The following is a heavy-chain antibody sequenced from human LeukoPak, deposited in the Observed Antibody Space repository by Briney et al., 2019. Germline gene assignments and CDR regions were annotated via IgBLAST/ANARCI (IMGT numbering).Heavy chain of an antibody. J-gene: IGHJ5*02. D-gene: IGHD3-10*01. CDR1: GFTVSSNY. CDR3: ARDPPMVREVLGNWFDP. Sequence: GGSLRLSCAASGFTVSSNYMGWVRQAPGKGLEWVSVIYSGGSTYYADSVKGRFTISRDNSKNTLYLQMNSLRAEDTAVYYCARDPPMVREVLGNWFDPWGQGTLVTVSS. V-gene: IGHV3-66*01. CDR2: IYSGGST.